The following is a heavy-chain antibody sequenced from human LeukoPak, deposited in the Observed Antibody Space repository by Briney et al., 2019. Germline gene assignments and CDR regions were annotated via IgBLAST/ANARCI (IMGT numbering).Heavy chain of an antibody. CDR1: GGSISSYY. CDR2: IQYSGST. D-gene: IGHD1-1*01. Sequence: PSETLSLTCTVSGGSISSYYWSWIRQPPGKGLEWIGYIQYSGSTNYNPSLKSRVTISVDTSKNQFSLKLSPVTAADTAVYYCARVSWFPGTSYYYMDVWGKGTTVTVSS. V-gene: IGHV4-59*01. J-gene: IGHJ6*03. CDR3: ARVSWFPGTSYYYMDV.